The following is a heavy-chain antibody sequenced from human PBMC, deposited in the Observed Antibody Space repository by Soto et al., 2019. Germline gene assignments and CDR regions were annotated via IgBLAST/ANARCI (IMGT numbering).Heavy chain of an antibody. D-gene: IGHD2-21*02. Sequence: QVQLVESGGGVVQPGRSLRLSCAASGFTFSSYGMHWVRQAPGKGLEWVAVISYDGSNKYYADSVKGRFTISRDNSKNTLYLQMNSLIAEDTAVYYCAKDPQAYCGGDCYSGFDYWGQGTLVTVCS. CDR1: GFTFSSYG. J-gene: IGHJ4*02. V-gene: IGHV3-30*18. CDR3: AKDPQAYCGGDCYSGFDY. CDR2: ISYDGSNK.